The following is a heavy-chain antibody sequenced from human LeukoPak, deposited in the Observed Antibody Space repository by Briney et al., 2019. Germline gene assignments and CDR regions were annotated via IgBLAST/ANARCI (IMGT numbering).Heavy chain of an antibody. CDR3: ARDPSGLLDY. Sequence: GGSLRLSCAASGFTFTSYWMHWVRQAPGKGLVWVSRVNSDGSSTDYADSVKGRFTVSRDNAKNTLYLQMNSLRAEDTAVYYCARDPSGLLDYWGQGTLVTVSS. V-gene: IGHV3-74*01. CDR2: VNSDGSST. D-gene: IGHD3-10*01. CDR1: GFTFTSYW. J-gene: IGHJ4*02.